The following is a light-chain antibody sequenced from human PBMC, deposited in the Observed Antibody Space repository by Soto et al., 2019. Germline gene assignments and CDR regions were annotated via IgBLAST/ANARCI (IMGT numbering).Light chain of an antibody. Sequence: DIQMSQSPSSLSASVGDRVTITCRVSQSISSYLNWYQQKPGKAPKLLIYAASSLQSGVPSRFSGSGSGTDFTLSISSLQPEDFATYYCQQSYSTLRRTFGQGTKVDIK. V-gene: IGKV1-39*01. CDR2: AAS. CDR3: QQSYSTLRRT. J-gene: IGKJ1*01. CDR1: QSISSY.